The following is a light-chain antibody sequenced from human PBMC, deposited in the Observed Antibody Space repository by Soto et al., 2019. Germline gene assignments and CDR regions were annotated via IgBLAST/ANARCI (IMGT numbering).Light chain of an antibody. J-gene: IGKJ2*01. V-gene: IGKV3-20*01. CDR2: GAS. Sequence: EIVLTQSPGTLSLSPGERATLSCRASQSVSSSYLAWYQQKPGQAPRLLIYGASSWATGIPDRFSGSGSGSDFTLTISRLEPEDFAVYYCQQYGSSPYTFGQGTKLVIK. CDR3: QQYGSSPYT. CDR1: QSVSSSY.